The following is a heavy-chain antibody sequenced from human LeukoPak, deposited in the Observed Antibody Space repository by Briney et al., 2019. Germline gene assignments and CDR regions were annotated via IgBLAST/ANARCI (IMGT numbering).Heavy chain of an antibody. J-gene: IGHJ3*02. V-gene: IGHV4-59*01. Sequence: PSETLSLTCTVSGDSISNYYWSWIRQPPGKGLEWIGYICYSGSTNYNPSLKSRVTISVDTSKNQFSLKLSSVTAADTAVYYCARAAGSRGAFDIWGQGTMVTVSS. CDR1: GDSISNYY. CDR3: ARAAGSRGAFDI. CDR2: ICYSGST. D-gene: IGHD3-10*01.